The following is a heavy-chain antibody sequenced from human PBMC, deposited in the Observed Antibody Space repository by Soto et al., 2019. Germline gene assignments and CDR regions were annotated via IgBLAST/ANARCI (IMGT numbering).Heavy chain of an antibody. CDR1: GVTFTSSA. J-gene: IGHJ5*02. CDR3: AALIVGATTGWFDP. Sequence: QMQLVQSGPEVKKPGTSVKVSCKASGVTFTSSAMQWVRQARGQRLEWLGWIVVGSGNTNYAQKFQERVTITRDMSTSTAYMELSSLRSEDTAVYYCAALIVGATTGWFDPWGQGTLVTVSS. V-gene: IGHV1-58*02. D-gene: IGHD1-26*01. CDR2: IVVGSGNT.